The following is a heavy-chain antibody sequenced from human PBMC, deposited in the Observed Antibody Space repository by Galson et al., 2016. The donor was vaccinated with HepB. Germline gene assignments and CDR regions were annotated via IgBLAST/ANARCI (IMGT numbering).Heavy chain of an antibody. CDR3: AKDHETSTGTYPSPNYYYGMDV. V-gene: IGHV3-23*01. CDR1: GFTFSNYA. Sequence: SLRLSCAASGFTFSNYAMSWVRQAPGKGLEWVSAISYSDTYTYYADSVEGRFTISRDHSKNTLYLQMNSLRADDTAVYYCAKDHETSTGTYPSPNYYYGMDVWGQGTTVTVSS. D-gene: IGHD1-1*01. CDR2: ISYSDTYT. J-gene: IGHJ6*02.